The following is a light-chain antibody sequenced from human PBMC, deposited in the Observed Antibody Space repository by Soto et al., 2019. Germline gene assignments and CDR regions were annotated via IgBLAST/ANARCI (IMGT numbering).Light chain of an antibody. CDR2: AAS. CDR1: QRISDY. V-gene: IGKV1-39*01. Sequence: DIQMTQSPFSLSASLGDRVTITCRASQRISDYLNWYQQKPGKGPKLLIFAASSLQVGVPSRFSGSGSGTDFTLTISSLQPEDFATYFCQQSHSDPFTFGPGTTVDIK. J-gene: IGKJ3*01. CDR3: QQSHSDPFT.